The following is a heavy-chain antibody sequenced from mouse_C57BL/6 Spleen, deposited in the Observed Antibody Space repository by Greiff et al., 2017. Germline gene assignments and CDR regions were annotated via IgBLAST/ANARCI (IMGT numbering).Heavy chain of an antibody. CDR1: GYTFTSYW. D-gene: IGHD1-1*01. CDR3: AGSGYDYAMDY. V-gene: IGHV1-52*01. Sequence: QVHVKQPGAELVRPGSSVKLSCKASGYTFTSYWMHWVKQRPIQGLEWIGNIDPSDSETHYNQKFKDKATLTVDKSSSTAYMQLSSLASEDSAVYYCAGSGYDYAMDYWGQGTSVTVSS. J-gene: IGHJ4*01. CDR2: IDPSDSET.